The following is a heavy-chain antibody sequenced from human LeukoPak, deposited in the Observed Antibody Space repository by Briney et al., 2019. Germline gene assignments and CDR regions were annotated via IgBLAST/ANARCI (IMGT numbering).Heavy chain of an antibody. CDR3: ARLPAGPYNWFDP. Sequence: GESLKISCKGSGYRFTSQWIGWVRQMPGKGLQWMGIIYPGDSDTRYSPSFQGQVTISADKSISTAYLQWSSLKASDTAMYYCARLPAGPYNWFDPWGQGTLVTVSS. CDR2: IYPGDSDT. V-gene: IGHV5-51*01. CDR1: GYRFTSQW. J-gene: IGHJ5*02.